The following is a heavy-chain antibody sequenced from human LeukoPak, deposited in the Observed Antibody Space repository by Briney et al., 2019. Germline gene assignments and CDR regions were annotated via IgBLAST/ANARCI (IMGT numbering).Heavy chain of an antibody. CDR1: GYTFTSYW. V-gene: IGHV5-51*01. D-gene: IGHD6-13*01. Sequence: GESLKISCKGSGYTFTSYWIGWVRQMPGKGLEWMGIIYPGDSDTTYSPSFQGQVTISADKSINTAYLQWNSLKASDTAMYYCARHIDSAAARRVDYWGQGTLVTVSS. CDR3: ARHIDSAAARRVDY. J-gene: IGHJ4*02. CDR2: IYPGDSDT.